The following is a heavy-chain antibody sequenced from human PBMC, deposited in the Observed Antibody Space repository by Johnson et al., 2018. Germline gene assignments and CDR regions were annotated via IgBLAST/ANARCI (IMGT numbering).Heavy chain of an antibody. J-gene: IGHJ6*02. V-gene: IGHV4-59*01. Sequence: QVQLQESGPGLVKPSETLSLTCTFSGDSFSSYYWSWIRQPPGKGLEWIGYVYYGGTTNYNPSLGSRITMSEDTSKNQISLSLSSVTAGDTAVYYCVRGNYWRNRRCQYNGMDGWGQGAIVTVSS. CDR2: VYYGGTT. CDR1: GDSFSSYY. CDR3: VRGNYWRNRRCQYNGMDG. D-gene: IGHD5-24*01.